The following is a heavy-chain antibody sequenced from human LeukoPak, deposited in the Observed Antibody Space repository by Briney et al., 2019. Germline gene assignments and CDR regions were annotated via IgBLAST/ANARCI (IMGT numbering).Heavy chain of an antibody. Sequence: PGGSLRLSCAAPGFTFSSYWMHRGRHAPGKGLGWVSRINSDGSSTTCADSVKGRFTISRDNAMNTLYLQMNSLRAEDTAVYYCARVTYYYASGSLAVYYFDYWGQGTLVTVSS. V-gene: IGHV3-74*01. CDR2: INSDGSST. CDR1: GFTFSSYW. CDR3: ARVTYYYASGSLAVYYFDY. D-gene: IGHD3-10*01. J-gene: IGHJ4*02.